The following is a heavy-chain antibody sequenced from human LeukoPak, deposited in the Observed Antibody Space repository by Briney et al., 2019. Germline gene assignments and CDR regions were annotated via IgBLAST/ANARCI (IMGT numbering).Heavy chain of an antibody. CDR2: IYHTGKT. CDR1: GGSISSSY. CDR3: ARAGDWSEVLDF. Sequence: SETLSLTCTVSGGSISSSYWSWLRQPPGKGLEWIGYIYHTGKTNYNPSLKSRVTISIDTSKNQFSLKLNSVTAADTAVYYCARAGDWSEVLDFWGQGTLVTVSS. D-gene: IGHD3-3*01. J-gene: IGHJ4*02. V-gene: IGHV4-59*01.